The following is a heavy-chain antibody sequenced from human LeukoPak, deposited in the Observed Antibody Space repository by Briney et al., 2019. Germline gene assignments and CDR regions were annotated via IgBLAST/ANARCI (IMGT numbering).Heavy chain of an antibody. Sequence: PGGSLRLSCAASGFSITSYWMSWVRQAPGKGLEWVASINPDGSDKYYVDSVKGRFTISRDNADNSLYLQINNLRAEDTAVYYCARLTTMVTTFVYWGQGALVTVSS. CDR3: ARLTTMVTTFVY. J-gene: IGHJ4*02. V-gene: IGHV3-7*01. D-gene: IGHD4/OR15-4a*01. CDR1: GFSITSYW. CDR2: INPDGSDK.